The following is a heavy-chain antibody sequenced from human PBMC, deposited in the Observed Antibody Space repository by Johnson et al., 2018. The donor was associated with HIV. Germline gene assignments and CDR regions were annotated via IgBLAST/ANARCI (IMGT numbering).Heavy chain of an antibody. CDR2: INSAGSST. D-gene: IGHD1-26*01. CDR3: ARGGRKWELLGDDAFDI. CDR1: GFTFEDNA. J-gene: IGHJ3*02. Sequence: VQLVESGGRVVRPGGSLRLSCVASGFTFEDNAMNWVRQAPGKGLEWVSGINSAGSSTSYADSVKVRFTISRENAKNSLYLQMNSLRAGDTAVYYCARGGRKWELLGDDAFDIWGQGTMVTVSS. V-gene: IGHV3-20*04.